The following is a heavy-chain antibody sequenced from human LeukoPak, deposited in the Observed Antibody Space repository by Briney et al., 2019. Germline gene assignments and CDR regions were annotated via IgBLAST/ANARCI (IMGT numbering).Heavy chain of an antibody. V-gene: IGHV3-30-3*01. CDR3: ARAKAIAAAGTGYDY. CDR2: ISYDGSNK. D-gene: IGHD6-13*01. Sequence: PGGSLRLSCAASGFTFSSYAMHWVRQAPGKGLEWVAVISYDGSNKYYADSVKGRFTISRDNSKNTLYLQMNSLRAEDTAVYYCARAKAIAAAGTGYDYWGQGTLVTVSS. CDR1: GFTFSSYA. J-gene: IGHJ4*02.